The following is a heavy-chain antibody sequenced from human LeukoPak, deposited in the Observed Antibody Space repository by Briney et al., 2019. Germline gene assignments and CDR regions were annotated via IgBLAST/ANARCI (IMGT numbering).Heavy chain of an antibody. D-gene: IGHD3-10*01. J-gene: IGHJ4*02. V-gene: IGHV3-30*18. CDR3: AKDRGFGELWGFISDY. CDR1: GFTFSSYG. Sequence: PGGSLRLSCAASGFTFSSYGMHWVRQAPGKGLEWVAVISYDGSNKYYADSVKGRFTFSRDNSKNTLYLQMNSLRAEDTAVYYCAKDRGFGELWGFISDYWGQGTLVTVSS. CDR2: ISYDGSNK.